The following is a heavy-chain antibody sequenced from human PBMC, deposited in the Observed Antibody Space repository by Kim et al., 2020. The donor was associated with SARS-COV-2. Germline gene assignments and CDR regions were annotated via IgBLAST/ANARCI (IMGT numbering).Heavy chain of an antibody. Sequence: SETLSLTCTVSGGSISSGGYYWSWIRQHPGKGLEWIGYIYYSGSTYYNPSLKSRVTISVDTSKNQFSLKLSSVTAADTAVYYCARDRCSSTSCYRHWDYYGMDVWGQGTTVTVSS. D-gene: IGHD2-2*01. CDR3: ARDRCSSTSCYRHWDYYGMDV. V-gene: IGHV4-31*03. CDR1: GGSISSGGYY. J-gene: IGHJ6*02. CDR2: IYYSGST.